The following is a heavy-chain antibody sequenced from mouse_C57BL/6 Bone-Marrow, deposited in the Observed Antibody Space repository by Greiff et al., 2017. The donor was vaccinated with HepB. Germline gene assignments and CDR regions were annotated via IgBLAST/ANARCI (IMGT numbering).Heavy chain of an antibody. CDR1: GYTFTSYG. CDR3: ARGPRRVLYYAMDY. V-gene: IGHV1-81*01. CDR2: IYPRSGNT. J-gene: IGHJ4*01. Sequence: QVQLQQSGAELARPGASVKLSCKASGYTFTSYGISWVKQRTGQGLEWIGEIYPRSGNTYYNEKFKGKATLTADKSSSTAYMELRSLTSEDSAVYFCARGPRRVLYYAMDYWGQGTSVTVSS.